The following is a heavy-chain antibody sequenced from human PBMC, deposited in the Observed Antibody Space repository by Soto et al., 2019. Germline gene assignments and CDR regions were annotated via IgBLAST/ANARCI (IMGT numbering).Heavy chain of an antibody. J-gene: IGHJ6*02. Sequence: SETLSLTCTVSGGSISASSYYWGWIRQPPGKGLEWIGEINHSGSTNYNPSLKSRVTISVDTSKNQFSLKLSSVTAADTAVYYCARDLSPNCISTSCSYYYYYYGMDVWGQGTTVTVS. CDR2: INHSGST. V-gene: IGHV4-39*07. D-gene: IGHD2-2*01. CDR1: GGSISASSYY. CDR3: ARDLSPNCISTSCSYYYYYYGMDV.